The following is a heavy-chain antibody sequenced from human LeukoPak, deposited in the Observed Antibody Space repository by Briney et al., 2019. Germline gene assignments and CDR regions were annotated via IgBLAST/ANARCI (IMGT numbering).Heavy chain of an antibody. Sequence: QSSETLSLTCTVSGGSISNYYWSWVRQAPGKGLEWVANIKQDGSDKYYVDSVKGRFTISRDNAKNSLYLQMNSLRAEDTAVYYCARSLGYCSAGSCFPFDCWGQGTLVTVSS. D-gene: IGHD2-15*01. V-gene: IGHV3-7*05. J-gene: IGHJ4*02. CDR2: IKQDGSDK. CDR1: GGSISNYY. CDR3: ARSLGYCSAGSCFPFDC.